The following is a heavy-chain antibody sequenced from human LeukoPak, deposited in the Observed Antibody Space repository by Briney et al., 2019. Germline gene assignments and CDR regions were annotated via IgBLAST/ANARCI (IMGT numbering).Heavy chain of an antibody. J-gene: IGHJ5*02. Sequence: SQTLSLTCAISGDSVSSNSAAWNWIRQSPSRGLEWLGRTYYRSKWYNDYAVSVKSRITINPDTSKNQFSLQLNSVTPEDTAVYYCARSAGSSNRYYHSNPKNWFDPWGQGTLVTVSS. CDR1: GDSVSSNSAA. CDR3: ARSAGSSNRYYHSNPKNWFDP. V-gene: IGHV6-1*01. D-gene: IGHD3-22*01. CDR2: TYYRSKWYN.